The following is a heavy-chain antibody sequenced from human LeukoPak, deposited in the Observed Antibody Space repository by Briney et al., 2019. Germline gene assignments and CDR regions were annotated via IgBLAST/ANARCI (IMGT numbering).Heavy chain of an antibody. Sequence: PSETLSLTCAVYGGSFSGYYWSWIRQPPGKGLEWIGEINHSGSTNYNPSLKSRVTISVDTSKNQFSLKLSSVTAADTAVYYCAGAPGCSSTSCYSPFDYYYYYMDVWGKGTTVTVSS. J-gene: IGHJ6*03. V-gene: IGHV4-34*01. D-gene: IGHD2-2*01. CDR2: INHSGST. CDR3: AGAPGCSSTSCYSPFDYYYYYMDV. CDR1: GGSFSGYY.